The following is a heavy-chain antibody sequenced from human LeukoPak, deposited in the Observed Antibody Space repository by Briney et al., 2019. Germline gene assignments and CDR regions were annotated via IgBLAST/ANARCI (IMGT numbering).Heavy chain of an antibody. CDR1: GFTFNTYG. CDR2: ISGSGANT. CDR3: AKDVSRSGSYSNFDY. V-gene: IGHV3-23*01. J-gene: IGHJ4*02. D-gene: IGHD1-26*01. Sequence: PGGTLRLSCAASGFTFNTYGMSWVRQAPGKGLEWVSSISGSGANTEYADSVKGRFTISRDNSKNTLYLQMNSLRAEDTAVYYCAKDVSRSGSYSNFDYWGQGTLVTVSS.